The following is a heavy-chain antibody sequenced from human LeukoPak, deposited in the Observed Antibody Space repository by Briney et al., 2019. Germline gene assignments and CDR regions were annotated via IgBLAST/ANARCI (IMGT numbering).Heavy chain of an antibody. CDR2: INHSGST. V-gene: IGHV4-34*01. D-gene: IGHD5-18*01. CDR3: AVQRWGQLWPQY. J-gene: IGHJ4*02. Sequence: SETLSLTCAVYGGSFSGYYWSWIRQPPGKGLEWIGEINHSGSTNYNPSLKSRVTISVDTSKNQFSPKLSSVTAAGTAVYYCAVQRWGQLWPQYWGQGTLVTVSS. CDR1: GGSFSGYY.